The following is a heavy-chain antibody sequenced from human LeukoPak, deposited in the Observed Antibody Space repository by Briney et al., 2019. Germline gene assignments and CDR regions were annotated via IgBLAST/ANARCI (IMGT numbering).Heavy chain of an antibody. J-gene: IGHJ4*02. D-gene: IGHD3-9*01. CDR1: GYTFTGYY. CDR3: ARGRPRYFDWLLSDFDY. V-gene: IGHV1-2*04. Sequence: ASVKVSCKASGYTFTGYYMHWVRQAPGQGLEWMGWINPNSGGTNHAQKFQGWVTMTRDTSISTAYMELSRLRSDDTAVYYCARGRPRYFDWLLSDFDYWGQGTLVTVSS. CDR2: INPNSGGT.